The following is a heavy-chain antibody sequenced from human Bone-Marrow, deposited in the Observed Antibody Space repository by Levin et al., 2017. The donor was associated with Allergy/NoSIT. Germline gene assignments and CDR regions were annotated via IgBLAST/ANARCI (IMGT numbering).Heavy chain of an antibody. Sequence: PGGSLRLSCTASGFTVRSNHINWVRQAPGKGLEWVSVLYSGGSTVYADSVKARFTISGDSSKNTVYLQMNSLTVEDTAVYYCARDRSDDPSYFDYWGQGTLVTVSS. V-gene: IGHV3-66*01. CDR2: LYSGGST. CDR3: ARDRSDDPSYFDY. CDR1: GFTVRSNH. D-gene: IGHD1-1*01. J-gene: IGHJ4*02.